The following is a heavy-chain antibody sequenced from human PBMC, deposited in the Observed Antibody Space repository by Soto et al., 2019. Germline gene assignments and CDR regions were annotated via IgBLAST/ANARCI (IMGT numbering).Heavy chain of an antibody. V-gene: IGHV4-34*01. J-gene: IGHJ4*02. CDR3: ASVLGYCSGGSCYRPFDY. CDR1: GGSFSGYY. Sequence: SETLSLTCAVYGGSFSGYYWSWIRQAPGKGLEWIGEINHSGSTNYNPSLKSRVTISVDTSKNQFSLKLSSVTAADTAVYYCASVLGYCSGGSCYRPFDYWGQGTLVTVSS. D-gene: IGHD2-15*01. CDR2: INHSGST.